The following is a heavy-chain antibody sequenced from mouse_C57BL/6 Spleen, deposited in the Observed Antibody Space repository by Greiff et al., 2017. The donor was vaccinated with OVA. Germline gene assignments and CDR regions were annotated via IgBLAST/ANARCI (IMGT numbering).Heavy chain of an antibody. J-gene: IGHJ4*01. V-gene: IGHV2-2*01. CDR3: ARNWRVTTEAMDY. CDR2: IWSGGST. D-gene: IGHD2-2*01. Sequence: VKLVESGPGLVQPSQSLSITCTVSGFSLTSYGVHWVRQSPGKGLEWLGVIWSGGSTDYNAAFISRLSISKDNSKSQVFFKMNSLQADDTAIYYCARNWRVTTEAMDYWGQGTSVTVSS. CDR1: GFSLTSYG.